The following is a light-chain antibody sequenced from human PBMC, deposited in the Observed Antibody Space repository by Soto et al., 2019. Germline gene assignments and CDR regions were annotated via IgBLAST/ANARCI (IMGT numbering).Light chain of an antibody. Sequence: QSALTQPRSVSGSPGHSVNISCTGSSSDVGGYNYVSWYQQQPGQAPKLMINDVSKQRSGVPARFSCSKSGTTASLNISGLQAEYEADYCCCSYAGSYTDVFGTGTKLTVL. CDR1: SSDVGGYNY. CDR2: DVS. J-gene: IGLJ1*01. V-gene: IGLV2-11*01. CDR3: CSYAGSYTDV.